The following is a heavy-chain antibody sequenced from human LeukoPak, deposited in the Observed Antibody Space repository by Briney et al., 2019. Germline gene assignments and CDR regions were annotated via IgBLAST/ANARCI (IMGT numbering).Heavy chain of an antibody. CDR3: AKGGSGYYYDYFDY. V-gene: IGHV3-21*05. J-gene: IGHJ4*02. CDR1: GFTFSSYS. D-gene: IGHD3-22*01. CDR2: ISGSGTDI. Sequence: GGSLRLSCAASGFTFSSYSMNWVRQAPGKGLECLSYISGSGTDINYADSVKGRFTISRDNAKNSLYLQMNSLRAEDTALYYCAKGGSGYYYDYFDYWGQGTLVTVSS.